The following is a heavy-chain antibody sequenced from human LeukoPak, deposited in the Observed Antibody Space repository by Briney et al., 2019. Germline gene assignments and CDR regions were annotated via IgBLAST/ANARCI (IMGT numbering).Heavy chain of an antibody. V-gene: IGHV1-18*01. Sequence: ASVKVSCKASGYTFTSYGISWVRQAPGRGLEWMGWISAYNGNTNYAQKLQGRVTMTTDTSTSTAYMELRSLRSDDTAVYYCARESKYRYCSSTSCSNWYFDLWGRGTLVTVSS. D-gene: IGHD2-2*01. J-gene: IGHJ2*01. CDR2: ISAYNGNT. CDR3: ARESKYRYCSSTSCSNWYFDL. CDR1: GYTFTSYG.